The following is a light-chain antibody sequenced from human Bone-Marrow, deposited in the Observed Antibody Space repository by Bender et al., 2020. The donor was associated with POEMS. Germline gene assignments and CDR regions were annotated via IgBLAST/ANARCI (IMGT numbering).Light chain of an antibody. CDR1: SSNIGAHA. CDR2: SGH. CDR3: AVWDDGLNGWV. J-gene: IGLJ3*02. Sequence: QSVLTQPPSASGTPGQRVTIPCSGGSSNIGAHAVMWYQHLPGTAPKLLICSGHRRPSEVPDRFSGSRSGTSASLVISGLQSEDEADYYCAVWDDGLNGWVFGGGTKLTVL. V-gene: IGLV1-44*01.